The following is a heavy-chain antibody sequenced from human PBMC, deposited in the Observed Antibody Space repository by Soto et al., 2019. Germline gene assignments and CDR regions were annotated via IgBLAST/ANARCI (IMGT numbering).Heavy chain of an antibody. CDR2: IYSSGGA. Sequence: QVQLQESGPGLVKPSQTLSLTCNVSGGSINSGGYYWTWIRQHPERGLEWIGYIYSSGGAYYNPSRKSRVTILVDASKNQCSLKLSSVTAADTAVYFCAREGYSSPGGRNGFDPWGQGNLVTVSS. D-gene: IGHD6-13*01. CDR1: GGSINSGGYY. V-gene: IGHV4-31*02. J-gene: IGHJ5*02. CDR3: AREGYSSPGGRNGFDP.